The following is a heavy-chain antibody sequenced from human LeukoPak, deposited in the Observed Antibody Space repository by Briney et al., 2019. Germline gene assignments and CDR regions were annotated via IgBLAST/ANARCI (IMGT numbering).Heavy chain of an antibody. CDR2: IYHSGST. D-gene: IGHD6-19*01. CDR3: ARVGYSSGWADAFDI. Sequence: SETLSLTCTVSGGSISSSSYYWGWIRQPPGKGLEWIGSIYHSGSTNYNPSLKSRVTISVDKSKNQFSLKLSSVTAADTAVYYCARVGYSSGWADAFDIWGQGTMVTVSS. V-gene: IGHV4-39*07. CDR1: GGSISSSSYY. J-gene: IGHJ3*02.